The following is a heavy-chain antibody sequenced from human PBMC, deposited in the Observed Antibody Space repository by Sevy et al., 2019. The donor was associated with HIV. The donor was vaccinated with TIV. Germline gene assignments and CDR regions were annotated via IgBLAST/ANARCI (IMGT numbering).Heavy chain of an antibody. CDR1: GGSISSGGYS. CDR3: ARNLPDYYDSGYFDY. J-gene: IGHJ4*02. Sequence: SETLSLTCAVSGGSISSGGYSWSWIRQPPGNGLEWIGYIYHSGSTYYNPSLKSRVTISVDRSKNQFSLKLSSVTAADTAVYYCARNLPDYYDSGYFDYWGQGTLVTVSS. V-gene: IGHV4-30-2*01. CDR2: IYHSGST. D-gene: IGHD3-22*01.